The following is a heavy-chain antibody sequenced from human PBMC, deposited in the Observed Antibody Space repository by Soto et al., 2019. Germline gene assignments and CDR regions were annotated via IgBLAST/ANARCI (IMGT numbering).Heavy chain of an antibody. J-gene: IGHJ5*02. CDR3: VRDQGILVAP. CDR1: GFSITTNY. D-gene: IGHD3-22*01. CDR2: IYDSGGT. V-gene: IGHV3-53*02. Sequence: EVQLVETGGGLIQPGGSLRLSCAASGFSITTNYMSWVRQAPGKGLEWISVIYDSGGTFYADSVKGRFTISRDTSKNTLYLQMNSLRVEDTAVYYCVRDQGILVAPWGQGTLVTVSS.